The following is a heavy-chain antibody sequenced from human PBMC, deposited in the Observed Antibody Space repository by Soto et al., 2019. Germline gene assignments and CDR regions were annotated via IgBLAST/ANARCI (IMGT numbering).Heavy chain of an antibody. Sequence: SETLSLTCAGSGGSISSSNWWSWVRQPPGKGLEWIGEIYHSGSTNYNPSLKSRVTISVDKSKNQFSLKLSSVTAADTAVYYCATMVRGPSYYYGMDVWGQGTTVTVSS. CDR1: GGSISSSNW. CDR2: IYHSGST. V-gene: IGHV4-4*02. J-gene: IGHJ6*02. CDR3: ATMVRGPSYYYGMDV. D-gene: IGHD3-10*01.